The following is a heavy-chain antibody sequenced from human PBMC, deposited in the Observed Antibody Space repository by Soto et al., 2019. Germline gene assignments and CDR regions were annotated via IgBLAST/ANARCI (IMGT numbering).Heavy chain of an antibody. D-gene: IGHD1-1*01. J-gene: IGHJ5*02. CDR1: GASISSGAYY. Sequence: SETLSLTCTVSGASISSGAYYWSWIRQNPGKGLEWIGYIYDSGTTYYNPSLKSRVTMSVDTSKSQFSLKLRSVTAADTAVYYCARDLWNNSPSRGFDPWGQGILVTVS. CDR3: ARDLWNNSPSRGFDP. V-gene: IGHV4-31*03. CDR2: IYDSGTT.